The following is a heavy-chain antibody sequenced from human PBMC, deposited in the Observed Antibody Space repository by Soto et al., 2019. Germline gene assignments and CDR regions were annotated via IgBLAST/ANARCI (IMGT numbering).Heavy chain of an antibody. CDR3: AREPSSWSEVDY. V-gene: IGHV4-31*03. D-gene: IGHD6-13*01. CDR2: IYYSGST. J-gene: IGHJ4*02. CDR1: GGSISSGGYY. Sequence: PSETLSLTCTVSGGSISSGGYYWSWIRQHPGKGLEWIGYIYYSGSTYYNPSLKSRVTISVDTSKNQFSLKLSSVTAADTAVYYCAREPSSWSEVDYWGQGTLVTVSS.